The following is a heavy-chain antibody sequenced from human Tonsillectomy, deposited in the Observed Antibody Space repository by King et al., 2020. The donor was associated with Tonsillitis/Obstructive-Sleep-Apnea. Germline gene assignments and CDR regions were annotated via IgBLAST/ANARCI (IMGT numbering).Heavy chain of an antibody. CDR3: ARVRFPNYYGSGSGDAFDI. D-gene: IGHD3-10*01. CDR1: GFTFSSYS. Sequence: QLVQSGGGLVKPGGSLRLSCAASGFTFSSYSMNWVRQAPGKGLEWVSSISSSSSYIYYADSGKGRFTISRDKAKNSLYLQMNSLRAEDTAVYYCARVRFPNYYGSGSGDAFDIWGQGTMVTVSS. CDR2: ISSSSSYI. V-gene: IGHV3-21*01. J-gene: IGHJ3*02.